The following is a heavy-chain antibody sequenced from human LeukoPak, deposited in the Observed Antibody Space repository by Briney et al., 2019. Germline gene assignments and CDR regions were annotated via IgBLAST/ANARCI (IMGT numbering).Heavy chain of an antibody. CDR3: ARGATTTRFGRFDP. CDR1: GFSFISYS. CDR2: ISSSSDYR. Sequence: PGGSLRLSCAASGFSFISYSMNWVRQAPGKGLEWVSSISSSSDYRYHADSVKGRFTISRDNPKKSLYLQMNSLRAEDTAVYYCARGATTTRFGRFDPWGQGTLVTVSS. J-gene: IGHJ5*02. D-gene: IGHD4-17*01. V-gene: IGHV3-21*01.